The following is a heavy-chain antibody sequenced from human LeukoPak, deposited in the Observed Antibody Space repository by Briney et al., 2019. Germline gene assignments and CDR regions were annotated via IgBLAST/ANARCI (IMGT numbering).Heavy chain of an antibody. J-gene: IGHJ6*03. CDR1: GFTFSSYG. Sequence: GSLRLSCAASGFTFSSYGMSWIRQPAGKGLEWIGHIYTNGSTNYNPSLKSRVTISVDMSKNQFSLNLSSVTAADTAVYYCAREWSGYSSSRLNYYYYMDVWGKGTTVTISS. CDR2: IYTNGST. CDR3: AREWSGYSSSRLNYYYYMDV. V-gene: IGHV4-4*07. D-gene: IGHD6-13*01.